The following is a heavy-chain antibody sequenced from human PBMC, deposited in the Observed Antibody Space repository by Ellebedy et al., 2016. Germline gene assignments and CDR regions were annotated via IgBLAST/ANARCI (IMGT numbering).Heavy chain of an antibody. Sequence: SETLSLXXAVYGGSFSGYYWSWIRQPPGKGLEWIGEINHSGSTNYNPSLKSRVTISVDTSKNQFSLKLSSVTAADTAVYYCAAGSNWDGFRYWGQGTLVTVSS. CDR3: AAGSNWDGFRY. J-gene: IGHJ4*02. V-gene: IGHV4-34*01. CDR1: GGSFSGYY. D-gene: IGHD7-27*01. CDR2: INHSGST.